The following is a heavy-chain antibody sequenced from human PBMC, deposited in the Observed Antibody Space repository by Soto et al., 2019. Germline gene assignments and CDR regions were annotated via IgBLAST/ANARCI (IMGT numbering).Heavy chain of an antibody. V-gene: IGHV3-11*01. CDR3: ASPFNCGGDCYYYYYGMDV. D-gene: IGHD2-21*02. CDR1: GFPFSDYY. Sequence: GGSLRLSCAASGFPFSDYYMSWIRQAPGKGLEWVSYISSSGSTIYYADSVKGRFTISRDNAKNSLYLQMNSLRAEDTAVYYCASPFNCGGDCYYYYYGMDVWGQGTTVTVSS. CDR2: ISSSGSTI. J-gene: IGHJ6*02.